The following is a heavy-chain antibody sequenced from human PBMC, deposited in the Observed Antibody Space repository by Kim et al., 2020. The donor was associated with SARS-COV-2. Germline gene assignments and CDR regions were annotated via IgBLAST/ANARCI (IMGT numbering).Heavy chain of an antibody. Sequence: GGSLRLSCAASGFTFSSYAMHWVRQAPGKGLEWVAVISYDGSNKYYADSVKGRFTISRDNSKNTLYLQMNSLRAEDTAVYYCARDLGPITMVRGVPDYYYGMDVWGQGTTVTVSS. V-gene: IGHV3-30-3*01. D-gene: IGHD3-10*01. CDR3: ARDLGPITMVRGVPDYYYGMDV. CDR2: ISYDGSNK. CDR1: GFTFSSYA. J-gene: IGHJ6*02.